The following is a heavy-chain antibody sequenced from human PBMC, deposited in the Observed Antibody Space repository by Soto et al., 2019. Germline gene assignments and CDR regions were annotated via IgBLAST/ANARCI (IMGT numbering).Heavy chain of an antibody. CDR2: IYYSGST. CDR3: ARKYYYDSSGYYSNWFDP. Sequence: SETLSLTCTVSGGSISSYYWSWIRQPPGKGLEWIGYIYYSGSTNYNPSLKNRVTISVDTSKNQFSLKLSSVTAADTAVYHCARKYYYDSSGYYSNWFDPWGQGTLVTVSS. V-gene: IGHV4-59*01. J-gene: IGHJ5*02. CDR1: GGSISSYY. D-gene: IGHD3-22*01.